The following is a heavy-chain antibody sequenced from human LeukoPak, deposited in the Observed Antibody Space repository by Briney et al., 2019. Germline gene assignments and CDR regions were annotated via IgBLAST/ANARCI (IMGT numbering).Heavy chain of an antibody. CDR1: GYTFTSYD. D-gene: IGHD3-22*01. CDR3: ARGQREPLIVTDAFDI. Sequence: ASVKVSCKASGYTFTSYDINWVRQATGQGLEWMGWMNPNSGNTGYAQKFQGRVTMTRNTSISTAYMELSSLRSEDTAVYYCARGQREPLIVTDAFDIWGQGTMATVSS. J-gene: IGHJ3*02. CDR2: MNPNSGNT. V-gene: IGHV1-8*01.